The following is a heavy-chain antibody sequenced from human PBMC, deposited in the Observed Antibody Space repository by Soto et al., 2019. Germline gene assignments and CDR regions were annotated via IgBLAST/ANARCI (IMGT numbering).Heavy chain of an antibody. CDR2: IYHSGST. CDR1: GGSISSGGYS. CDR3: ARGGGGQQLARFDP. D-gene: IGHD6-13*01. J-gene: IGHJ5*02. Sequence: PSETLSLTCAVSGGSISSGGYSWSWIRQPPGKGLEWIGYIYHSGSTYYNPSLKSRVTISVDRSKNQFSLKLSSVTAADTAVYYCARGGGGQQLARFDPWGQGTLVTVSS. V-gene: IGHV4-30-2*01.